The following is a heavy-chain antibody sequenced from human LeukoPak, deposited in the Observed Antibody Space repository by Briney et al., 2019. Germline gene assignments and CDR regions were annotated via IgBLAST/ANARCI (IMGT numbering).Heavy chain of an antibody. CDR1: GFTFSSYG. V-gene: IGHV3-7*03. D-gene: IGHD6-13*01. CDR2: IKQDGSEK. CDR3: ATSFGPVIAAAGTGAD. J-gene: IGHJ4*02. Sequence: GGSLRLSCAASGFTFSSYGMSWVRQAPGKGLEWVANIKQDGSEKYYVDSVKGRFTISRDNAKNSLYLQMNSLRAEDTAVYYCATSFGPVIAAAGTGADWGQGTLVTVSS.